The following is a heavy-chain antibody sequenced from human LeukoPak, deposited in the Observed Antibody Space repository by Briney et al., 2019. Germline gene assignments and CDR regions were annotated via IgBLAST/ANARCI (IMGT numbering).Heavy chain of an antibody. V-gene: IGHV3-23*01. D-gene: IGHD2-2*01. Sequence: PGGSLRLSCAASGFTFSSYAVSWVRQAPGKGLEWVSSISGNGASTYYTDSVKGRFTISRDSSKNTLYLQMNSLRAEDTAVYYCAKNPPEEYHLHPQPYFDYWGQGTLVTVSS. CDR2: ISGNGAST. CDR1: GFTFSSYA. J-gene: IGHJ4*02. CDR3: AKNPPEEYHLHPQPYFDY.